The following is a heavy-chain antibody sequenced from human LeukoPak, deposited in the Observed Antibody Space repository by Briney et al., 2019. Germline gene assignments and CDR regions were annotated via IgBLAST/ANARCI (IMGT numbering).Heavy chain of an antibody. J-gene: IGHJ4*02. D-gene: IGHD2-2*02. Sequence: GASVKVSCMVSGYTLTELSMHWVRQAPGKGLEWMGGFDPEDGETIYAQKFQGRVTMTEDTSTDTAYMELSSLRSEDTAVYYCATDSPPYCSSTSCHIGRFGYRGQGTLVTVSS. V-gene: IGHV1-24*01. CDR1: GYTLTELS. CDR3: ATDSPPYCSSTSCHIGRFGY. CDR2: FDPEDGET.